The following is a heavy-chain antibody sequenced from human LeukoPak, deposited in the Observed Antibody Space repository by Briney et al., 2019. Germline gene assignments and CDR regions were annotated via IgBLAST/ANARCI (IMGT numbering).Heavy chain of an antibody. CDR3: AKFFDILTGYFDS. J-gene: IGHJ4*02. Sequence: LSGGSLRLSCVASGFTFSSHAMCWVRQSPGKGLEWVSAISGGGGSTHYADSVKGRFTISRDNSKNTLYLQMNSLRADDTAVYYCAKFFDILTGYFDSWGQGTLVTVSS. D-gene: IGHD3-9*01. CDR2: ISGGGGST. CDR1: GFTFSSHA. V-gene: IGHV3-23*01.